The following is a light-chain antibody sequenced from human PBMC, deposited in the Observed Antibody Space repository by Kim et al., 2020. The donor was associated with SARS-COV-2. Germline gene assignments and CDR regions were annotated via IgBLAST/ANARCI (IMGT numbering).Light chain of an antibody. CDR3: QAWDRSTAP. CDR2: QDS. V-gene: IGLV3-1*01. J-gene: IGLJ2*01. CDR1: KLGDKY. Sequence: SYELTQPPSVSVSPGQTASITCSGDKLGDKYACWYQQKPGQSPVMVIYQDSKRPSGIPERFSGSNSGDTAILTISETQAMDEADNYCQAWDRSTAPFGGG.